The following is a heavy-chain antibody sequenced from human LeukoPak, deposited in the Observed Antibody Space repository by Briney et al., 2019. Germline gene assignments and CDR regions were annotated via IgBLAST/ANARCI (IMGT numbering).Heavy chain of an antibody. J-gene: IGHJ4*02. CDR2: ISAYNGNT. CDR1: GYTFTNYG. Sequence: ASMKVSCKASGYTFTNYGISWVRQASGQGLEWMGWISAYNGNTEYAQKVQGRVTMTTDTSTSTAYMELRSLRSDDTAVYYCARYYDSSGYYYLDYWGQGTLVTVSS. CDR3: ARYYDSSGYYYLDY. V-gene: IGHV1-18*01. D-gene: IGHD3-22*01.